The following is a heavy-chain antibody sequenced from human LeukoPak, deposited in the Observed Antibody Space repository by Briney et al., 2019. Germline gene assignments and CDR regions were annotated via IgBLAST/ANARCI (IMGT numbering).Heavy chain of an antibody. CDR2: ISAYKGNT. Sequence: GSSVKVSCKASGYTFTSYGISGVRQAPGQGLEWMGWISAYKGNTNYAQKLQGRVTMTTDTSTGTAYMELRSLRSDDTAVYYCASNSYGYVGADYWGQGTLVTVSS. J-gene: IGHJ4*02. D-gene: IGHD5-18*01. CDR1: GYTFTSYG. V-gene: IGHV1-18*01. CDR3: ASNSYGYVGADY.